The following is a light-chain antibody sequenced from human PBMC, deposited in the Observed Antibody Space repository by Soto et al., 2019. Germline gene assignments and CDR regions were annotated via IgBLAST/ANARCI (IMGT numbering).Light chain of an antibody. CDR3: MIWRTGASV. V-gene: IGLV5-45*03. Sequence: QLVLTQPSSLSASPGTSASLTCTLRSGISVGSYTIYWYQQKPGSPPQYLLRYNSDSNKHQGSGVPSRFSGSKDASANAGILLISGLQSEDEADYYCMIWRTGASVFGGGTKLTVL. CDR2: YNSDSNK. CDR1: SGISVGSYT. J-gene: IGLJ2*01.